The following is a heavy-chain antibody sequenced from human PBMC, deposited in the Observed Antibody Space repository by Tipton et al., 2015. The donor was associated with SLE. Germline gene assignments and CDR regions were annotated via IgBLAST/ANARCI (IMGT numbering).Heavy chain of an antibody. J-gene: IGHJ4*02. Sequence: TLSLTCTVSGGSINSHYDYWGWIRQPPGKGLEWLGSVHNSGRSYYNPSLKSRVTISVDTFKTQFSLKLTSVTAADTAVYYCARHQSFRGGSYDFWSGLYHFDYWGQGALVTVSS. CDR1: GGSINSHYDY. CDR3: ARHQSFRGGSYDFWSGLYHFDY. V-gene: IGHV4-39*07. CDR2: VHNSGRS. D-gene: IGHD3-3*01.